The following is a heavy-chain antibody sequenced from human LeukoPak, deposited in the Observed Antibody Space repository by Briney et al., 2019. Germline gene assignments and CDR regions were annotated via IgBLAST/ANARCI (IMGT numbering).Heavy chain of an antibody. D-gene: IGHD6-19*01. Sequence: GGSLRLSCAASGFTFSSYAMSWVRQAPGKGLEWVSAISGSGGSTYYADSVKGRFTISRDNSKNTLYLQMNSLRAEDTAVYYCAKDPLSSGWLTYFDYWGQGTLVTVSS. CDR3: AKDPLSSGWLTYFDY. V-gene: IGHV3-23*01. CDR1: GFTFSSYA. CDR2: ISGSGGST. J-gene: IGHJ4*02.